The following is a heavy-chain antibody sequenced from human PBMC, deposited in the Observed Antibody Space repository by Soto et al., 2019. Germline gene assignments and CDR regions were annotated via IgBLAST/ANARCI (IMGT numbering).Heavy chain of an antibody. D-gene: IGHD1-7*01. CDR2: ISYSADKT. Sequence: EVQLLESGGGLVQPGGSLRLSCAASGFTVSNYVMNWVRQAPGKGLEWVSTISYSADKTFYADSVKGRFTISRDNSRDTLFLQITSLRADYAAVYYCARRARTATTNWGAFDIWCQGTMVTVSS. CDR1: GFTVSNYV. CDR3: ARRARTATTNWGAFDI. J-gene: IGHJ3*02. V-gene: IGHV3-23*01.